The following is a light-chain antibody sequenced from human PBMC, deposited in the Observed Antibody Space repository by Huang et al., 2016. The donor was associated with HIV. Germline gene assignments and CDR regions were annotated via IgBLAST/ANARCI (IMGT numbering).Light chain of an antibody. CDR2: AAS. J-gene: IGKJ4*01. CDR1: QTITTY. V-gene: IGKV1-39*01. CDR3: QQSYSSLLS. Sequence: DIQMTQSPSSLSASVGDRVIMTCRASQTITTYLNWYQQRPGTAPKLLIYAASSLQSGVPSRFSGSGSGTDFTLTISSLQPEDFATYYCQQSYSSLLSFGGGTKVAIK.